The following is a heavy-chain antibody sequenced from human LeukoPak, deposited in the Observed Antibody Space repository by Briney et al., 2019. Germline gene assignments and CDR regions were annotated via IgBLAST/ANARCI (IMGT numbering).Heavy chain of an antibody. Sequence: SETLSLTCTVSGGSISSGDYYWSWIRQPPGKGLEWIGYIYYSGSTYYNPSLKSRVTISVDKSKNQSSLKLNSVTAADTAVYYCARAGIESSQYFHYAMDVWGPGTTVTVSS. D-gene: IGHD6-13*01. V-gene: IGHV4-30-4*01. CDR1: GGSISSGDYY. J-gene: IGHJ6*02. CDR3: ARAGIESSQYFHYAMDV. CDR2: IYYSGST.